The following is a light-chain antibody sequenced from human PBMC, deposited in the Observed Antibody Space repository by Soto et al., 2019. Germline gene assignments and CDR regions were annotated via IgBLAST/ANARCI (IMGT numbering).Light chain of an antibody. V-gene: IGLV2-8*01. CDR2: EVS. CDR3: SSYAGSNKLV. J-gene: IGLJ2*01. CDR1: SSDVCGYNY. Sequence: QSVLTQPPSASGSPGQSVTISCTGTSSDVCGYNYVSWYQQHPGKAPKLMIYEVSKRPSGVPERFSGSKSGNTASLTVSGLQAEDEADYYCSSYAGSNKLVFGGGTHLTVL.